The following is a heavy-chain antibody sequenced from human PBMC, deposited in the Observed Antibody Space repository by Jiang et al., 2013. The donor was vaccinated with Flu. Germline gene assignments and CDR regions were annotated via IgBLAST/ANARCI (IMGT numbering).Heavy chain of an antibody. CDR1: GGSISTTNW. J-gene: IGHJ6*02. V-gene: IGHV4-4*02. CDR2: IYHSGST. Sequence: GSGLVKPSGTLSLTCAVSGGSISTTNWWSWVRQPPGKGLEWIGEIYHSGSTSYNPSLKSRLTMSLDKSKNQFSLNMTSVTAADTAVYYCARGGAVVAGKYHYGMDVWGRGITVTVSS. CDR3: ARGGAVVAGKYHYGMDV. D-gene: IGHD2-15*01.